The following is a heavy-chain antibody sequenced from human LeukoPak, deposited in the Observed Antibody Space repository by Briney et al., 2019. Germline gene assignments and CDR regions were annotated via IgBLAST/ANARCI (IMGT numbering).Heavy chain of an antibody. CDR2: IKQDGSEK. J-gene: IGHJ4*02. CDR3: ARLRRDIVVVPAAFFDY. V-gene: IGHV3-7*01. CDR1: GFTFSSYW. D-gene: IGHD2-2*01. Sequence: GGSLRLSCAASGFTFSSYWMSWVRQAPGKGLEWMANIKQDGSEKYYVDSVKGRFTISRDNAKNSLYLQMNSLRAEDTAVYYCARLRRDIVVVPAAFFDYWGQGTLVTVSS.